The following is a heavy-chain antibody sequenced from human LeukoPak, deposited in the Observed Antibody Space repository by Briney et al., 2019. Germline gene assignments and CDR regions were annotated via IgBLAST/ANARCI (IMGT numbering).Heavy chain of an antibody. CDR1: GFTFSSYS. V-gene: IGHV3-21*01. Sequence: GGSLRLSCAASGFTFSSYSMNWVRQAPGKGLEWVSSISSSSSYIYYADSVKGRFTISRDNAKNSLYLQMNSLRAEDTAVYYSARDSSIAVAGTGFDYWGQGTLVTVSS. CDR2: ISSSSSYI. D-gene: IGHD6-19*01. CDR3: ARDSSIAVAGTGFDY. J-gene: IGHJ4*02.